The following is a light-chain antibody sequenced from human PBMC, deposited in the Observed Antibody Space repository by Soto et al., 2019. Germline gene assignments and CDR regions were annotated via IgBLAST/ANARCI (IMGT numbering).Light chain of an antibody. J-gene: IGLJ1*01. V-gene: IGLV1-40*01. CDR1: SSNIGAGYD. CDR2: ANS. CDR3: QSYDNSLSGSLV. Sequence: QSVLTQPPSVSGAPGQRVTISCTGSSSNIGAGYDVHWYQQLPGTAPKLLIYANSNRPSGVPDRFSGSKSGTSASLAITGLQAEDAADYYCQSYDNSLSGSLVFGTGTKVTVL.